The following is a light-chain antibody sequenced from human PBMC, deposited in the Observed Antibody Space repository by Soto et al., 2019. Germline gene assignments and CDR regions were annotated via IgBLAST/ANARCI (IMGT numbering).Light chain of an antibody. Sequence: DIQMTQSPSSLSASVGDRVTITCRATQGISNYLAWYQQKPGKVPKLLIYAASTLQSGVPSRFSGSGSGTDFTLTISSLPPEDVATYYCQKYDSALGTFGQGTKVEIK. V-gene: IGKV1-27*01. J-gene: IGKJ1*01. CDR2: AAS. CDR3: QKYDSALGT. CDR1: QGISNY.